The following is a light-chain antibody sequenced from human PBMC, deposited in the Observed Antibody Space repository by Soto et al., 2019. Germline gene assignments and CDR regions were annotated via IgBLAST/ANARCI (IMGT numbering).Light chain of an antibody. CDR2: EVN. Sequence: QSVLTQPASVSGSPGQSITISCTGTSSDVGGYNFVSWYQQHPGKAPKLMIYEVNNRPSGVSNRFSGSKSGNTASLTISGLQAEAEADYYCSSWTTSTTQVLGGGTKVTVL. J-gene: IGLJ3*02. V-gene: IGLV2-14*01. CDR1: SSDVGGYNF. CDR3: SSWTTSTTQV.